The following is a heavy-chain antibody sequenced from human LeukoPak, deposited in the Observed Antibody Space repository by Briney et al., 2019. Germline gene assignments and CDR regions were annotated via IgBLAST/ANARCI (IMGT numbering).Heavy chain of an antibody. Sequence: GRSLRLSCAASGFTFSSYGMHWVRQAPGKGLEWVAVISYDGSNRYYADSVKGRFTISRDTSKNTLYLQLNSLRAEDTAVQYCAGVDAAIRYDFELWGQEPRVTVSS. J-gene: IGHJ3*01. CDR2: ISYDGSNR. V-gene: IGHV3-30*03. CDR1: GFTFSSYG. D-gene: IGHD5-18*01. CDR3: AGVDAAIRYDFEL.